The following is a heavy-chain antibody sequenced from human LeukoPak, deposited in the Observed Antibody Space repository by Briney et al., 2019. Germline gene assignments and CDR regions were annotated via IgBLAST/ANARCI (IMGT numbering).Heavy chain of an antibody. CDR3: AKVRRGTYYYDSSGYLRDAFDI. CDR2: ISGSGGST. V-gene: IGHV3-23*01. Sequence: GGSLRLSCAASGFTFSSYAMSWVRQAPGKGLEWVSAISGSGGSTYYADSVKGRFTISRDNSKNTLYLQMNSLRAEDTAVYYCAKVRRGTYYYDSSGYLRDAFDIWGQGTMVTVSS. CDR1: GFTFSSYA. J-gene: IGHJ3*02. D-gene: IGHD3-22*01.